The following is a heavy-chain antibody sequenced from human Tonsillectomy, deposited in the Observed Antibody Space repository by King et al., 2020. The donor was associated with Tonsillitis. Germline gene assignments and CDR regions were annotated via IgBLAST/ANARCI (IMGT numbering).Heavy chain of an antibody. CDR1: GGSISSYY. D-gene: IGHD5-12*01. CDR2: IFYSGST. V-gene: IGHV4-59*08. CDR3: AGREGAYDKFDY. Sequence: VQLQESGPGLVKPSETLSLTCTVSGGSISSYYWSWIRQPPGKGLEWIGYIFYSGSTNYNPSLKSRVTISVDTSKNQFSLKLSSVTAADTAVYYCAGREGAYDKFDYWGQGTLVTVSS. J-gene: IGHJ4*02.